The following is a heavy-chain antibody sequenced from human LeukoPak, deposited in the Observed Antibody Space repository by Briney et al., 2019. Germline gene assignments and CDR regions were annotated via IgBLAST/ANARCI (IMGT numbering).Heavy chain of an antibody. CDR1: GFTFSSYG. CDR2: ISYDGSNK. V-gene: IGHV3-30*03. J-gene: IGHJ4*02. D-gene: IGHD3-9*01. Sequence: PGGSLRLSCAASGFTFSSYGMHWVRQAPGKGLEWVAVISYDGSNKYYADSVKGRFTISRDNSKNTLYLQMNSLRAEDTAVYYCAVSPPDYDILTGYYDYWGQGTLVTVSS. CDR3: AVSPPDYDILTGYYDY.